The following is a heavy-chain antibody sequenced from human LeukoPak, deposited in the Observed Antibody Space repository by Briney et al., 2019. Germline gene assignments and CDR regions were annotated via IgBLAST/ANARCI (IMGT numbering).Heavy chain of an antibody. V-gene: IGHV3-7*01. CDR2: INQDASHK. D-gene: IGHD6-13*01. Sequence: PGGSLRLSCAASGFSFGDYAISWVRQAPGKGLEWVANINQDASHKNHVESVKGRFTISRDNANNLLFLQMNDLRAEDTAIYYCARDPPTDSNWYPDYWGQGTLVTVSS. CDR3: ARDPPTDSNWYPDY. CDR1: GFSFGDYA. J-gene: IGHJ4*02.